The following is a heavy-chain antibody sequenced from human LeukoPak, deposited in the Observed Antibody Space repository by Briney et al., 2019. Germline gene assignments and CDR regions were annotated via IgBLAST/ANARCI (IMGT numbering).Heavy chain of an antibody. V-gene: IGHV4-34*01. D-gene: IGHD1-26*01. CDR1: GGSFSGYY. CDR3: ARHISGSYGYNWFDP. J-gene: IGHJ5*02. Sequence: SETLSLTCAVYGGSFSGYYWSWIRQPPGKGLEWSGEINHSGSTNYNPSLKSRVTISVDTSKNQFSLKLSSVTAADTAVYYCARHISGSYGYNWFDPWGQGTLVTVSS. CDR2: INHSGST.